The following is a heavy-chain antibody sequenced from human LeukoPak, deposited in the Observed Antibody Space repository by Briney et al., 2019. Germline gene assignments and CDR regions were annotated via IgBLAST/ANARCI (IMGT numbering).Heavy chain of an antibody. J-gene: IGHJ4*02. D-gene: IGHD3/OR15-3a*01. V-gene: IGHV4-34*01. CDR2: IDHSGRT. CDR1: GGSFSGYY. Sequence: SETLSLTCAVYGGSFSGYYWSWIRQPPGKGLEWIAEIDHSGRTNFNRSLKSRVTISVDTSKNHFSLKLSSVTAADTAVYYCARHFGTWGQGTLVTVSS. CDR3: ARHFGT.